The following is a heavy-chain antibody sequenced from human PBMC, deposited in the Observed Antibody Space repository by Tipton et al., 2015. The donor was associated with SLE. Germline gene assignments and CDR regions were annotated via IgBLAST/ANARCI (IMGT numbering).Heavy chain of an antibody. Sequence: TLSLTCAVYGGSFSGYYWSWIRQPPGKGLEWIGYIYYSGSTNYNPSLKSRVTISVDTSKNQFSLQLNSVTPEDTAVYYCARAWAPGTDSSNWFDPWGQGTLVTVSS. CDR2: IYYSGST. J-gene: IGHJ5*02. V-gene: IGHV4-59*12. D-gene: IGHD5-18*01. CDR1: GGSFSGYY. CDR3: ARAWAPGTDSSNWFDP.